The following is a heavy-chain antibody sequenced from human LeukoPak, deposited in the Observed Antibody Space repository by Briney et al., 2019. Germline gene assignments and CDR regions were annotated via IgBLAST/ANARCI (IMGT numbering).Heavy chain of an antibody. CDR3: ARGLPMVRGIISFLNVFDI. Sequence: SETLSLTCTVSGGSISSYYWSWIRQPPGKGLEWIGYIYYSGSTNYNPSLKSRVTISVDTSKNQFSLKLSSVTAADTAVYYCARGLPMVRGIISFLNVFDIWGQGTMVTVSS. CDR1: GGSISSYY. D-gene: IGHD3-10*01. CDR2: IYYSGST. J-gene: IGHJ3*02. V-gene: IGHV4-59*08.